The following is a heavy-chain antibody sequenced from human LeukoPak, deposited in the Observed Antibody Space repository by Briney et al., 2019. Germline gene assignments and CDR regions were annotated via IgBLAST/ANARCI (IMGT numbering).Heavy chain of an antibody. D-gene: IGHD3-22*01. V-gene: IGHV3-30-3*01. Sequence: PGGSLRLSCAASGFTFSSYAMHWVRQAPGKGLEWVAVISYDGSNKYYADSVKGRFTISRDNSKNTLYLQMNSLRAEDTAVYYCAREDDSSGYYYRGFRYYYYGMDVWGQGTTVTVSS. CDR2: ISYDGSNK. J-gene: IGHJ6*02. CDR1: GFTFSSYA. CDR3: AREDDSSGYYYRGFRYYYYGMDV.